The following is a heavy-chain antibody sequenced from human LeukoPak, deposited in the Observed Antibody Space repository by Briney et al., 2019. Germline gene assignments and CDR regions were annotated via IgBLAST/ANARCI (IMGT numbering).Heavy chain of an antibody. CDR3: ARARGWALKVATIKTRLYFDY. CDR2: INHSGST. CDR1: GGSFSGYY. J-gene: IGHJ4*02. V-gene: IGHV4-34*01. Sequence: SETLSLTCAVYGGSFSGYYWSWIRQPPGKGLEWIGEINHSGSTNYNPSLKSRVTISVDTSKNQFSLKLSSVPAADTAVYYCARARGWALKVATIKTRLYFDYWGQGTLVTVSS. D-gene: IGHD5-12*01.